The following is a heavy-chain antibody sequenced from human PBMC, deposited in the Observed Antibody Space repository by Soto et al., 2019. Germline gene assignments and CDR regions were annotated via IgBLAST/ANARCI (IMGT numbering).Heavy chain of an antibody. Sequence: QVQLVQSGAEVKKPGASVKVSCKASGYTFTSYDINWVRQATGQGLEWMGWMNPNSGNTGYAQKFQGRVTMTRNTSIRTAYMALSRLRSEDTAVYYCARGNKDFWSGYWWFDPWGQGTLVTVSS. D-gene: IGHD3-3*01. J-gene: IGHJ5*02. V-gene: IGHV1-8*01. CDR2: MNPNSGNT. CDR3: ARGNKDFWSGYWWFDP. CDR1: GYTFTSYD.